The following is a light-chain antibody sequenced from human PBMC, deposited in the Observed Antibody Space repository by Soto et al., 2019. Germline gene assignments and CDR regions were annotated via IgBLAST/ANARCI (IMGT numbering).Light chain of an antibody. CDR3: QQYGSSSYT. J-gene: IGKJ2*01. Sequence: EIVLTQSPGTLSLSPGERATLSCRASQSISSSYLAWYQQKPGQAPRLLIYAASSRATGIPDRFSGSGSGTDFTLTISRLEPEDFAVYYCQQYGSSSYTCGQGTQFEIK. V-gene: IGKV3-20*01. CDR2: AAS. CDR1: QSISSSY.